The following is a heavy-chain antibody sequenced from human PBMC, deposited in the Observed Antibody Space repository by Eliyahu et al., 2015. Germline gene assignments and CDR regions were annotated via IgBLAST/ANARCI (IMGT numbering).Heavy chain of an antibody. J-gene: IGHJ6*02. CDR3: LRYGSGSYWDNYYGMDV. D-gene: IGHD3-10*01. V-gene: IGHV4-31*11. CDR2: IYYSGST. Sequence: QVQLQESGPGLVKPSQTLSLTCAVFGGSISSGGYYWSWIRQHPGKGLEWIGYIYYSGSTYYNPSLKSRLTISVDTSKNQFSLKLSSVTAADTAVYYCLRYGSGSYWDNYYGMDVWGQGTTVTVSS. CDR1: GGSISSGGYY.